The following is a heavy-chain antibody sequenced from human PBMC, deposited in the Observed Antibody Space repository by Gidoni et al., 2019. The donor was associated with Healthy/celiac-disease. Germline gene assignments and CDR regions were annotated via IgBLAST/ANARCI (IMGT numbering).Heavy chain of an antibody. CDR2: IKSKTDGGTT. V-gene: IGHV3-15*01. CDR1: GFNFSNAW. J-gene: IGHJ3*02. Sequence: EVQLVESGGGLVKPGGYLRLSCAASGFNFSNAWMSWVRQAPGKGREGGGRIKSKTDGGTTDYAAPVKGRFTISRDDSKNTLYLQMNSLKTEDTAVYYCTTLPPAYYYDSSLAFDIWGQGTMVTVSS. CDR3: TTLPPAYYYDSSLAFDI. D-gene: IGHD3-22*01.